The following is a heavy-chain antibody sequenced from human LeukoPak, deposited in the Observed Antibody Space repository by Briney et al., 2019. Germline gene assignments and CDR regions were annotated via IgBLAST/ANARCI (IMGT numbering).Heavy chain of an antibody. CDR1: GGSFSGYY. CDR3: ARLTYYDFWSGYLVGHYYFDY. V-gene: IGHV4-34*01. CDR2: INHSGST. D-gene: IGHD3-3*01. Sequence: PSETLSLTCAVYGGSFSGYYWSWIRQPPGKGLGWIGEINHSGSTNYNPSLKSRVTISVDTSKNQFSLKLSSVTAADTAVYYCARLTYYDFWSGYLVGHYYFDYWGQGTLVTVSS. J-gene: IGHJ4*02.